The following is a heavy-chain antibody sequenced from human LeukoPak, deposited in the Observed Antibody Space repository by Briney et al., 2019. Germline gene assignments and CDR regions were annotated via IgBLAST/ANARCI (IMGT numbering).Heavy chain of an antibody. CDR3: ATWYNSSSRNAFDI. Sequence: SETLSLTCTVSGGSISGYYWSWVRQPPGKGLEWIGYIYYSGITNYNPSLKARVTISVDTSKNQFSLRLNSVTAADTAVYYCATWYNSSSRNAFDIWSQGTMVTVSS. CDR1: GGSISGYY. D-gene: IGHD6-13*01. CDR2: IYYSGIT. V-gene: IGHV4-59*08. J-gene: IGHJ3*02.